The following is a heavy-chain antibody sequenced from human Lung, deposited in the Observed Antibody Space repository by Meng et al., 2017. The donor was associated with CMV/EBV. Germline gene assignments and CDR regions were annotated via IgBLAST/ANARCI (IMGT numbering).Heavy chain of an antibody. Sequence: SVXVSCKASGYTFTAHYFHWVRQAPGQGLEWMGWIHPHRGDTNYAQQFQGRVTLTRDTSINTGYMELTRLTSDDTAVYYCARDNNWGPDYWGKGTLVTVSS. CDR2: IHPHRGDT. J-gene: IGHJ4*02. D-gene: IGHD7-27*01. V-gene: IGHV1-2*02. CDR3: ARDNNWGPDY. CDR1: GYTFTAHY.